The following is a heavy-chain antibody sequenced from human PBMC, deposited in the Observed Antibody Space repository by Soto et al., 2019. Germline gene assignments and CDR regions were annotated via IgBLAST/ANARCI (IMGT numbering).Heavy chain of an antibody. CDR3: AARPPYYDFWSGYSADY. V-gene: IGHV4-34*01. CDR1: GGSFSGYY. D-gene: IGHD3-3*01. CDR2: INHSGST. J-gene: IGHJ4*02. Sequence: PSETLSLTCAVYGGSFSGYYWSCIRQPPGKGLEWIGGINHSGSTNYNPSLKSRVTISVDTSKNQFSLKLSSVTAADTAVYYCAARPPYYDFWSGYSADYWGQGTLVTVS.